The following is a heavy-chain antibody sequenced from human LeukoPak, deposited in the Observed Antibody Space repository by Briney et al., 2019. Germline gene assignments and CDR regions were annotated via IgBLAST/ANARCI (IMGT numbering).Heavy chain of an antibody. CDR3: ARGYYDSSGYALWFDP. D-gene: IGHD3-22*01. J-gene: IGHJ5*02. Sequence: SQTLSLTCAFSGDSVSSNSAAWNWIRQSPSRGLEWLGRTYYRSKWSNDYAVSVKSRITINPDTSKNQFSLQLNSVTPEDTAVYYCARGYYDSSGYALWFDPWGQGTLVTVSS. CDR1: GDSVSSNSAA. CDR2: TYYRSKWSN. V-gene: IGHV6-1*01.